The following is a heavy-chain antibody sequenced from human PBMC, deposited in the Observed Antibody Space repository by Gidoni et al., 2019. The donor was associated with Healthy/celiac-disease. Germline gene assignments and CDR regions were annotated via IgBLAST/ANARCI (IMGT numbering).Heavy chain of an antibody. CDR2: ISYDGSNK. CDR1: GFTFSSYG. V-gene: IGHV3-30*18. D-gene: IGHD1-1*01. Sequence: QVQLVESGGCVVQPGRSLRLSCAASGFTFSSYGMHWVRQAPGKGLEWVAVISYDGSNKYYADSVKGRFTISRDNSKNTLYLQMNSLRAEDTAVYYCAKEDPNYYFDYWGQGTLVTVSS. J-gene: IGHJ4*02. CDR3: AKEDPNYYFDY.